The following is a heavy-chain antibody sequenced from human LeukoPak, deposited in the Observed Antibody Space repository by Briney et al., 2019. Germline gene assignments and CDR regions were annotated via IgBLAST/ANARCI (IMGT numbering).Heavy chain of an antibody. CDR1: GFTFSSYE. D-gene: IGHD6-19*01. V-gene: IGHV3-48*03. Sequence: PGGSLRLSCAASGFTFSSYEMNWVHQAPGKGLEWVSYISSSGSTIYYADSVKGRFTISRDNAKNSLYLQMNSLRAEDTAVYYCARDGSSGGLDYWGQGTLVTVSS. CDR3: ARDGSSGGLDY. J-gene: IGHJ4*02. CDR2: ISSSGSTI.